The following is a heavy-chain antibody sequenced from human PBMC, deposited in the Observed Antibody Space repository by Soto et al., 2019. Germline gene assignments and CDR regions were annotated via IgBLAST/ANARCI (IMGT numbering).Heavy chain of an antibody. J-gene: IGHJ4*02. Sequence: EVQLLESGGGLVQPGGSLRLSCAASGFTFSGYAMSWVRQAPGKGLEWVSAISGSGGSTYYADSVKGRFTFSRDNSKNTLYLQMNSLRAEDTAVYYCVKSTGWFGDFDYWGQGTLVTVSS. CDR1: GFTFSGYA. CDR3: VKSTGWFGDFDY. CDR2: ISGSGGST. V-gene: IGHV3-23*01. D-gene: IGHD3-10*01.